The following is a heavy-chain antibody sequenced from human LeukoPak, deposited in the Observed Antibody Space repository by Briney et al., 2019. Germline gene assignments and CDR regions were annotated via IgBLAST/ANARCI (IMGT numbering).Heavy chain of an antibody. CDR1: GYTFTSYY. D-gene: IGHD3-22*01. CDR2: INPSGGST. J-gene: IGHJ4*02. Sequence: ASVKVSCKASGYTFTSYYMHWVRQAPGQGLEWMGIINPSGGSTSYAQKFQGRVTMTRDTSTSTVYMELSSLRPEDTAVYYCASATYYYDSSGYDWGQGTLVTVSS. V-gene: IGHV1-46*01. CDR3: ASATYYYDSSGYD.